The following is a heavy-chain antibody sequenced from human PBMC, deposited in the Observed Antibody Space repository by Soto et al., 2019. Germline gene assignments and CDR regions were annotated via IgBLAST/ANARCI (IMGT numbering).Heavy chain of an antibody. Sequence: EVQLVESGGGLVQPGGSLRLSCAASGFTFSNDWMHWVRQAAGKGLVWASRINMDGSSTNYADSVKGRFTISRDNAKNTLYLQMNSLRVDDTAIYFCARGPRGVYGNDYWGQGALVTVSS. D-gene: IGHD2-8*02. CDR1: GFTFSNDW. CDR2: INMDGSST. CDR3: ARGPRGVYGNDY. V-gene: IGHV3-74*01. J-gene: IGHJ4*02.